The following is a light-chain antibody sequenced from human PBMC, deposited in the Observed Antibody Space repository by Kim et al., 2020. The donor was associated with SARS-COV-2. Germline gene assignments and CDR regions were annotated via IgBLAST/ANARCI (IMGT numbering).Light chain of an antibody. CDR2: GAS. V-gene: IGKV1-17*01. Sequence: ASEGDRVSVTCRASQDIRNDLGWYQQNPGRAAKRLIYGASSLQSGVPSRFSGSGSGTEFTLTISSVQPEDFATYFCLQHSTYPITFGQGTRLEIK. CDR3: LQHSTYPIT. CDR1: QDIRND. J-gene: IGKJ5*01.